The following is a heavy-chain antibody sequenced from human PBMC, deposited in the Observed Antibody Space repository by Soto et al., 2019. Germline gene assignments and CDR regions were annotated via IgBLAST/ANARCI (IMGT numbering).Heavy chain of an antibody. Sequence: QVQLQESGPGLVKPSETLSLTCTVSGGSISSYYWSWIRQPPGKRLEWIGYIYYSGSTNYNPSLKSRVTISLDTSKNQFSLKLSSVTAADTAVYYCARRTRYSSGWYGYFDYWGQGTLVTVSS. V-gene: IGHV4-59*08. CDR1: GGSISSYY. CDR3: ARRTRYSSGWYGYFDY. J-gene: IGHJ4*02. CDR2: IYYSGST. D-gene: IGHD6-19*01.